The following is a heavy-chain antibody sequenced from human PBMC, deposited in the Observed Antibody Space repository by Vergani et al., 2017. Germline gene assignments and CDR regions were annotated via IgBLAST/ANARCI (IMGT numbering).Heavy chain of an antibody. J-gene: IGHJ6*04. CDR1: GFIFSSNW. CDR3: FYDFWAGYDSGDV. CDR2: IRDKAYNYAT. V-gene: IGHV3-73*01. D-gene: IGHD3/OR15-3a*01. Sequence: EVQLVESGGGLVQPGGSLRLSCAASGFIFSSNWMHWVRQTSGKGLEWIGRIRDKAYNYATVYAVSVKGRFTISRDDSKKTAYLQMNGLTTEDTAVYYCFYDFWAGYDSGDVWGKGTTVTVSS.